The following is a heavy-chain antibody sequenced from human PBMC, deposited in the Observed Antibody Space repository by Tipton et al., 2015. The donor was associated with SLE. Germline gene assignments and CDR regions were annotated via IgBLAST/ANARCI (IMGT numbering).Heavy chain of an antibody. CDR3: ARDRAICTRTTCYGDNWFDP. CDR1: GGSTRGYY. J-gene: IGHJ5*02. V-gene: IGHV4-59*12. CDR2: IHYSGTT. D-gene: IGHD2-2*01. Sequence: TLSLTCTVSGGSTRGYYWSWIRQPPGKGLEWIGIIHYSGTTYYNPSLKSRVTISVDTSKNQFSLKVNSLTAADTAVYYCARDRAICTRTTCYGDNWFDPWGQGTLVTVSS.